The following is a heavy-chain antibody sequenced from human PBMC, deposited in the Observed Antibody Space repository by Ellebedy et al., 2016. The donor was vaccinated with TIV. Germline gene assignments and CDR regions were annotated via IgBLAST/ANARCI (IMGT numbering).Heavy chain of an antibody. D-gene: IGHD4-11*01. CDR3: ARWKNDYSANRYAFDI. CDR2: IYHSGNT. Sequence: SETLSLXXTVSGGSISSSSYYWGWIRQPPGKGMEWIGSIYHSGNTNYNPSLKSRVTISVDTPKNQFSLKLSSVTAADTAVYYCARWKNDYSANRYAFDIWGQGTMVTVSS. V-gene: IGHV4-39*01. CDR1: GGSISSSSYY. J-gene: IGHJ3*02.